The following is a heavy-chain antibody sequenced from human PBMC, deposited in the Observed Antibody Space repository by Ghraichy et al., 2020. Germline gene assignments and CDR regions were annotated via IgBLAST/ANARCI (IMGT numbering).Heavy chain of an antibody. CDR2: IIPIFAQV. Sequence: SVKVSCKASGGTFSSYAINWVRQAPGQGLEWMGGIIPIFAQVRYAQKFQGRVTITADESTTTAYMELSSLRSEDTAVYYCARVADSGSYFGCFDYWGQGTLVTVSS. D-gene: IGHD1-26*01. V-gene: IGHV1-69*13. CDR1: GGTFSSYA. J-gene: IGHJ4*02. CDR3: ARVADSGSYFGCFDY.